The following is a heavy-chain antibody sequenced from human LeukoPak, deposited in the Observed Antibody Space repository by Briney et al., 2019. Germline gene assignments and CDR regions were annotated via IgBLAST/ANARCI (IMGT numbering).Heavy chain of an antibody. J-gene: IGHJ5*02. V-gene: IGHV3-11*01. CDR3: ARAPGSESYFRWFDP. CDR1: GFTFNDYW. Sequence: SGGSLRLSCTASGFTFNDYWMSWIRQAPGKGLEWVSYISSSGSSIQYVDSVKGRFTISRDNAKNSLYLQMNSLRAEDTAVYYCARAPGSESYFRWFDPWGQGTLVTVSS. D-gene: IGHD1-26*01. CDR2: ISSSGSSI.